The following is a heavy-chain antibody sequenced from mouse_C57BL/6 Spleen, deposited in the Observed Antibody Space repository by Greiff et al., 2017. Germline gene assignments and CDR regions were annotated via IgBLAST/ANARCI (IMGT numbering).Heavy chain of an antibody. CDR3: AKGAYGSSYDYAMDY. J-gene: IGHJ4*01. Sequence: VQLQQSGPGLVQPSQSLSITCTVSGFSLTSYGVHWVRQSPGKGLEWLGVIWRGGSTDYNAAFMSRLSITKDNSKSQVFFKMNSLQADDTAIYYCAKGAYGSSYDYAMDYWGQGTSVTVSS. CDR2: IWRGGST. V-gene: IGHV2-5*01. CDR1: GFSLTSYG. D-gene: IGHD1-1*01.